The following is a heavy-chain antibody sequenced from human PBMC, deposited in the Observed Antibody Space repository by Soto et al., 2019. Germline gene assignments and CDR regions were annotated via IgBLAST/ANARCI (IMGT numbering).Heavy chain of an antibody. J-gene: IGHJ4*02. CDR3: ARDGRSAGLRPAAADALDY. D-gene: IGHD6-13*01. CDR2: ISGSGGNT. V-gene: IGHV3-23*01. Sequence: GGSLRLSCAASGFTFTNYVMNWVRQAPGKGLEWVSAISGSGGNTYYADSVKGRFTISRDNSKNALYLQMNSLRAEDTAVYYCARDGRSAGLRPAAADALDYWGQGTLVTVSS. CDR1: GFTFTNYV.